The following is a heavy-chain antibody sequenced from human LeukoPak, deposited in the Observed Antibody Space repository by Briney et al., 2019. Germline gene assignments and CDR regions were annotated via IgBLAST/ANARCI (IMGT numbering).Heavy chain of an antibody. V-gene: IGHV3-23*01. CDR3: EKDYGDYVGSVDY. D-gene: IGHD4-17*01. J-gene: IGHJ4*02. CDR2: ISGSGGST. Sequence: GGSLRLSCAASGFTFNSYAMSWVRQAPGKGLEWVSAISGSGGSTYYADSVKGRFTISRDNSKNTLYLQMNSLRAEDTAVYYCEKDYGDYVGSVDYWGQGTLVTVSS. CDR1: GFTFNSYA.